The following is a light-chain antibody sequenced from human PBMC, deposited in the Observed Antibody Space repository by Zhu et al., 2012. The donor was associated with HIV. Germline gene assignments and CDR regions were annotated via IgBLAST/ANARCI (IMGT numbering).Light chain of an antibody. CDR1: QTVSRNY. Sequence: EIVLTQSPGTLSLSPGERATLSCRASQTVSRNYLAWYQQKPGQPPRLLIYSASRRVTGIPDRFSGSGSGTDFTLTITRLEPEDFAVYYCQQYAKLPLTFGPGTKVDIK. CDR3: QQYAKLPLT. J-gene: IGKJ3*01. CDR2: SAS. V-gene: IGKV3-20*01.